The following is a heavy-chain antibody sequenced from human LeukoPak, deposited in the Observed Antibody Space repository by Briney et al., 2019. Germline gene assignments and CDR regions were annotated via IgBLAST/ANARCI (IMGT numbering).Heavy chain of an antibody. CDR1: GYSFTSYW. Sequence: GESLKISCKGSGYSFTSYWIGWVRQMPGKGLEWMGIIYPGDSDTRYSPSFQGQVTISADKSISTAYLQWSSLKASDTAMYYCARHRGDDQRRGDGYNYGYGYWGQGTLVTVSS. CDR2: IYPGDSDT. D-gene: IGHD5-24*01. V-gene: IGHV5-51*01. CDR3: ARHRGDDQRRGDGYNYGYGY. J-gene: IGHJ4*02.